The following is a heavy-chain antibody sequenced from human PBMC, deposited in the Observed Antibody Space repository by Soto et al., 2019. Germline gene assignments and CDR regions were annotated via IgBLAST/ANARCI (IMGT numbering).Heavy chain of an antibody. CDR1: GFTFSNAW. D-gene: IGHD4-17*01. CDR2: IKSKTDGGTT. Sequence: EVQLVESGGGLVKPGGSLRLSCAASGFTFSNAWMSWVRQAPGKGLEWVGRIKSKTDGGTTDYAAPVKGRFTISRDDSKNTLYLQMNSLKTEDTAVYYCTTDRVWVMTTVTIYWGQGTLVTVSS. CDR3: TTDRVWVMTTVTIY. J-gene: IGHJ4*02. V-gene: IGHV3-15*01.